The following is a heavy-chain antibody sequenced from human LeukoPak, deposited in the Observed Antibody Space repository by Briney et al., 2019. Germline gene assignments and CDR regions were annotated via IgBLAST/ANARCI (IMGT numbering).Heavy chain of an antibody. CDR3: ATYDSSDYGSEYFQH. J-gene: IGHJ1*01. D-gene: IGHD3-22*01. CDR1: GFTFSDYY. V-gene: IGHV3-11*04. CDR2: ISSRSNSI. Sequence: GGSLRLSCAASGFTFSDYYMSWIRQAPGKGLEWVSYISSRSNSIYYADSVKGRFTISRDNAKNSVFLQVNSLRAEDTTVFYCATYDSSDYGSEYFQHWGQGTLVTVSS.